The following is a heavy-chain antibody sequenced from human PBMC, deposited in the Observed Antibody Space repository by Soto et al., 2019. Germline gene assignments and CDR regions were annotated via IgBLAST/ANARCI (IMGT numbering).Heavy chain of an antibody. J-gene: IGHJ5*02. CDR1: GGTFSSYA. D-gene: IGHD1-26*01. V-gene: IGHV1-69*13. CDR3: ARDREYSGSYQVAWFDP. CDR2: IIPIFGTA. Sequence: SVKVYCKVSGGTFSSYAISWVRQAPGQGLEWMGGIIPIFGTANYAQKFQGRVTITADESTSTAYMELSSLRSEDTAVYYCARDREYSGSYQVAWFDPWGQGTLVTVS.